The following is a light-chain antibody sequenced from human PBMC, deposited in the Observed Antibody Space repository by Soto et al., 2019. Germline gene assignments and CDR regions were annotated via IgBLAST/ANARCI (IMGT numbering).Light chain of an antibody. CDR2: AAS. Sequence: DIQMTQSPSSLSASLGDTVTISCRASQSIDNYLHWYQQTPGKAPKVLLYAASVLKNGVPSRFSGSGDETDFTHTISNLQPEDFAFYYCQQSYSSPPITFGQGTRLDIK. CDR1: QSIDNY. CDR3: QQSYSSPPIT. J-gene: IGKJ5*01. V-gene: IGKV1-39*01.